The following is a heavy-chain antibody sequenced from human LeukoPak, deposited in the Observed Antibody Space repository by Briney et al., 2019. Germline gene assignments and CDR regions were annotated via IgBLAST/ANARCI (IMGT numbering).Heavy chain of an antibody. D-gene: IGHD6-6*01. V-gene: IGHV4-39*01. CDR1: GGSISSSSYY. J-gene: IGHJ5*02. Sequence: SETLSLTCTVSGGSISSSSYYWGWIRQPPGKGLEWIGSIYYSGSTYYNPSLKSRVTISVDTSKNQFSLKLSSVTAADTAVYYCARHPRQEYSSSPPPGDWFDPWGQGTLVTVSS. CDR3: ARHPRQEYSSSPPPGDWFDP. CDR2: IYYSGST.